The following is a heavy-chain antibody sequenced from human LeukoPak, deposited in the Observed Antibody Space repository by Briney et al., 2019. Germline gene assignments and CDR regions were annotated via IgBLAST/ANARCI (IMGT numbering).Heavy chain of an antibody. D-gene: IGHD4-17*01. CDR3: ARLENDYGLYYYGMDV. V-gene: IGHV4-59*01. J-gene: IGHJ6*02. CDR1: GGSISSYY. CDR2: IYYSGST. Sequence: SETLSLTCTVSGGSISSYYWSWIRQPPGKGLEWIGYIYYSGSTNYNPSLKSRVTISVDTSKNQFSLKLSSVTAADTAVYYCARLENDYGLYYYGMDVWGQGTTVTVSS.